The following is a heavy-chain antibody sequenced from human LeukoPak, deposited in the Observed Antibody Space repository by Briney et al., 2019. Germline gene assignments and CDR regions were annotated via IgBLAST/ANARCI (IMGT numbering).Heavy chain of an antibody. CDR2: ISSSGSTI. CDR3: AREGALTVTKDAFDI. V-gene: IGHV3-11*04. CDR1: GGSISSYY. J-gene: IGHJ3*02. Sequence: LSLTCTVSGGSISSYYWSWIRQAPGKGLEWVSYISSSGSTIYYADSVKGRFTISRDNAKNSLYLQMNSLRAEDTAVYYCAREGALTVTKDAFDIWGQGTMVTVSS. D-gene: IGHD4-17*01.